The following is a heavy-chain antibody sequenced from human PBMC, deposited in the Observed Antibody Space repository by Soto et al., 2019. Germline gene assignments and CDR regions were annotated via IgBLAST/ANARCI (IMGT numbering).Heavy chain of an antibody. J-gene: IGHJ6*02. Sequence: QVQLVQSGAELKEPGDSVRVSCEASGYTFTAYYIHWVRQAPGQGLEWMGWINPRFGDTSYAQDFQGRVSMTSDTSISTVYMELSRLTSDDTAIYYCARNMDYYYGPGSGNGHGFWGQGTTVPVFS. CDR1: GYTFTAYY. CDR3: ARNMDYYYGPGSGNGHGF. D-gene: IGHD3-10*01. V-gene: IGHV1-2*02. CDR2: INPRFGDT.